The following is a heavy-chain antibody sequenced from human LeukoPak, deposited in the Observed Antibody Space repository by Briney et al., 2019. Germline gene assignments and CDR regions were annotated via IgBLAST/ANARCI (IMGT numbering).Heavy chain of an antibody. CDR2: FDPEDGET. V-gene: IGHV1-24*01. Sequence: GASVKVSCKVSGYTLTELSMHWVRQAPGKGLEWMGGFDPEDGETIYAQKFQGRVTMTEDTSTDTAYMELSSLRSEDTAVYYCATIGYFDWLLPLWGQGTLVTASS. CDR3: ATIGYFDWLLPL. D-gene: IGHD3-9*01. CDR1: GYTLTELS. J-gene: IGHJ4*02.